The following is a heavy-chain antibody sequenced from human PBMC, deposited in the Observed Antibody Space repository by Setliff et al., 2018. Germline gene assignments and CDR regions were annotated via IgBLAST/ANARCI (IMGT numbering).Heavy chain of an antibody. Sequence: SETLSLTCAVYGGSFSDYYWSWIRQPPGKGLEWIGEINHSGSTNYNPSLKSRVTISIDTSKNQFSLELSSVTAADTAMYYCATLWAAADHDTWGQGTLVTVSS. CDR3: ATLWAAADHDT. D-gene: IGHD6-13*01. CDR2: INHSGST. CDR1: GGSFSDYY. V-gene: IGHV4-34*01. J-gene: IGHJ5*02.